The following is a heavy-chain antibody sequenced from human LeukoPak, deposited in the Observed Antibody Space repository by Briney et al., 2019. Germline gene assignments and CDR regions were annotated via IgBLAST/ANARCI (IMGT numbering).Heavy chain of an antibody. CDR1: GGTFSSYA. J-gene: IGHJ3*02. D-gene: IGHD5-18*01. CDR2: IIPIFGTA. Sequence: EASVKVSCKASGGTFSSYAISWVRQAPGQGLEWMGRIIPIFGTANYAQKFQGRVTITTDESTSTAYMELNSLRSEDTAVYYCARQTGHRGYSYLEAFDIWGQGTMVTGSS. CDR3: ARQTGHRGYSYLEAFDI. V-gene: IGHV1-69*05.